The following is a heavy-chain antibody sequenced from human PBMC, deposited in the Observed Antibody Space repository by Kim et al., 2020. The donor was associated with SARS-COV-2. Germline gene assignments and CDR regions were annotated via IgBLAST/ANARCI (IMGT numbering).Heavy chain of an antibody. V-gene: IGHV3-30*07. D-gene: IGHD3-22*01. CDR3: ARDMGANYYDSSGYADAFDI. J-gene: IGHJ3*02. Sequence: RFTISRDNSKNTLYLQMNSLRAEDTAVYYCARDMGANYYDSSGYADAFDIWGQGTMVTVSS.